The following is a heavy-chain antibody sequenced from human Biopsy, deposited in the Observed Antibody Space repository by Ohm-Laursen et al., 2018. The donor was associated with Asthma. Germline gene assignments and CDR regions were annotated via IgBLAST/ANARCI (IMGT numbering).Heavy chain of an antibody. CDR2: IKKDGSEK. Sequence: SLRLSCTASGFTFSSYWMSWVRQAPGKGLEWVANIKKDGSEKYYVDSVKGRFTISRDNAKNSLYLHMNSLRAEDTAVNYCARGGYCTSPTCPWGRYATDVWGQGTTVTVSS. CDR3: ARGGYCTSPTCPWGRYATDV. D-gene: IGHD2-2*01. CDR1: GFTFSSYW. V-gene: IGHV3-7*01. J-gene: IGHJ6*02.